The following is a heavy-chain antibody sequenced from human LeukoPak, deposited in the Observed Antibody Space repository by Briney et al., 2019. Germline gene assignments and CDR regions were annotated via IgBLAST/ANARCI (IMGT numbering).Heavy chain of an antibody. CDR1: GFTFSSYW. J-gene: IGHJ2*01. D-gene: IGHD6-19*01. CDR3: AKVRIAVAGTKHWYFDL. V-gene: IGHV3-74*01. CDR2: ISTDGRST. Sequence: GGSLRLSCAASGFTFSSYWMHWVRQGTGKGLVWVSRISTDGRSTNYADFVKGRFTISRDNAKNTLYLQMNSLRADDTAVYYCAKVRIAVAGTKHWYFDLWGRGTLVTVSS.